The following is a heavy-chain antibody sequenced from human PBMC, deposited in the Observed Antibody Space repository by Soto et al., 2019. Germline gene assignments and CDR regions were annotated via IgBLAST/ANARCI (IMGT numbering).Heavy chain of an antibody. J-gene: IGHJ3*02. CDR1: GGSISSGGYY. V-gene: IGHV4-31*03. D-gene: IGHD7-27*01. Sequence: PSETLSLTCTVSGGSISSGGYYWSWIHQHPGKGLEWIGYIYYSGSTYYNPSLKSRVTISVDTSKNQFSLKLSSVTAADTAVYYCARVRRWVWGDAFDIWGQGTMVTVSS. CDR3: ARVRRWVWGDAFDI. CDR2: IYYSGST.